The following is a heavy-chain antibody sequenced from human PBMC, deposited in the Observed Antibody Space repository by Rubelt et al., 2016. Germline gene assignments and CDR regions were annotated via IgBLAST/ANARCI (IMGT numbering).Heavy chain of an antibody. CDR2: IWYDGSNK. CDR1: GFTFSSYG. D-gene: IGHD5-12*01. CDR3: ARGSNVDIVATSPFDY. J-gene: IGHJ4*02. Sequence: QVQLVESGGGVVQPGRSLRLSCAASGFTFSSYGMHWVRQAPGKGLEWVAVIWYDGSNKYYADSVKGRFTISRDNSNNTLYLQMNSLRAEDTAVYYCARGSNVDIVATSPFDYWGQGTLVTVSS. V-gene: IGHV3-33*01.